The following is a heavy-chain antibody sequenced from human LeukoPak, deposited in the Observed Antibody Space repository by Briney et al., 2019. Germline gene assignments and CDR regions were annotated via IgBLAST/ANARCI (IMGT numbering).Heavy chain of an antibody. V-gene: IGHV3-30*02. CDR2: IQYDGSKK. Sequence: PGGSLRLSCVASGFTFSSNGMHWVRQAPGKGLEWVTFIQYDGSKKYYADSVKGRFTISRDNSKNTLYLEMNSLRAEDTAVYYCARRKYVPLRDPYYYYMDVWGKGTTVTVSS. J-gene: IGHJ6*03. D-gene: IGHD2-2*01. CDR3: ARRKYVPLRDPYYYYMDV. CDR1: GFTFSSNG.